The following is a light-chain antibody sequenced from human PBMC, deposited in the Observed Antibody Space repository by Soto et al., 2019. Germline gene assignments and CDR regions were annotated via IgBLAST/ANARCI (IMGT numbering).Light chain of an antibody. CDR1: QSISRW. V-gene: IGKV1-5*01. J-gene: IGKJ1*01. CDR2: DAS. CDR3: QQYSRASRT. Sequence: DIQMTQSPSTLSASVGDRVTITCRASQSISRWLAWYQQTPGKAPKVMIYDASSLESGVPSRVSGSGSGSGTEFTLTISSLQPDDFATYYCQQYSRASRTFGQGTKVEIK.